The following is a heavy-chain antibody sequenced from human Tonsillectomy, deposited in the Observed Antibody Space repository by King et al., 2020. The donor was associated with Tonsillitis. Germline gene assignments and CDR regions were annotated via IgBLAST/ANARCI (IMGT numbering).Heavy chain of an antibody. J-gene: IGHJ4*02. V-gene: IGHV3-74*01. CDR2: INSDGSST. D-gene: IGHD3-10*01. CDR3: GSLPMVRGVIISDY. Sequence: VQLVESGGGLVQPGGSLRLSCAASGFTFSSYWMHWVRQAPGKGLVWVSRINSDGSSTSYADSVKGRFTISRDNAKNTLYLQMNSLRAEDTAVYYCGSLPMVRGVIISDYWGQGTLVTVSS. CDR1: GFTFSSYW.